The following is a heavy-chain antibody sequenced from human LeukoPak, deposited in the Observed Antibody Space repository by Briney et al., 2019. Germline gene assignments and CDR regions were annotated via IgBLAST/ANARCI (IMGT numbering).Heavy chain of an antibody. CDR1: GYTFTSYY. J-gene: IGHJ4*02. CDR3: ARAGGQQLVSNY. CDR2: INPSGGST. D-gene: IGHD6-13*01. V-gene: IGHV1-46*01. Sequence: GASVKVSCKASGYTFTSYYMHWVRQAPGQGLEWMGIINPSGGSTSYAQKFQGRVTMTGDTSTSTVYMELSSLRSEDTAVYYCARAGGQQLVSNYWGQGTLVTVSS.